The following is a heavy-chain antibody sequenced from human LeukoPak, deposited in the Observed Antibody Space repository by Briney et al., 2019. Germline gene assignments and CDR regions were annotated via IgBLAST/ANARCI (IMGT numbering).Heavy chain of an antibody. D-gene: IGHD6-13*01. CDR3: ARDWEGYSSSWYYYYMDV. Sequence: PSETLSLTCTVSGYSISSGYYWGWIRQPPGKGLEWIGSMYHSGSTNYNPSLKSRVTISVDKSKNQFSLKLSSVTAADTAVYYCARDWEGYSSSWYYYYMDVWGKGTTVTVSS. CDR2: MYHSGST. CDR1: GYSISSGYY. V-gene: IGHV4-38-2*02. J-gene: IGHJ6*03.